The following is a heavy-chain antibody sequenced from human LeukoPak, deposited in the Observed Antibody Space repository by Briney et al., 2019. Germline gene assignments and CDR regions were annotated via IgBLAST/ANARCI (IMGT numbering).Heavy chain of an antibody. V-gene: IGHV3-30*18. CDR2: ISYDGSNK. Sequence: PGGSLRLSCAASGFTFSSYGMHWVRQAPGKGLEWVAVISYDGSNKYYADSVKGRFTISRDNSKNTLYLQMNSLRAEDTAVYYCAEGDSSGWSYYYGMDVWGKGTTVTVSS. CDR1: GFTFSSYG. D-gene: IGHD6-19*01. J-gene: IGHJ6*04. CDR3: AEGDSSGWSYYYGMDV.